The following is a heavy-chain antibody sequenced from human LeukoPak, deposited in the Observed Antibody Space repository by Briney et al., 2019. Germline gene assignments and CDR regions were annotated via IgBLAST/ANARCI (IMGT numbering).Heavy chain of an antibody. D-gene: IGHD2-15*01. V-gene: IGHV5-51*01. Sequence: GESLKISCQGSGYSFITYWIGWVRQVPGKGLEWMGIVNPADSDTRYSPSFQGQVTISADKSISTAYLQWSSLKASDTAIYYCAIGYCNAGSCYNLDYWGQGTPVTVSS. CDR1: GYSFITYW. CDR2: VNPADSDT. CDR3: AIGYCNAGSCYNLDY. J-gene: IGHJ4*02.